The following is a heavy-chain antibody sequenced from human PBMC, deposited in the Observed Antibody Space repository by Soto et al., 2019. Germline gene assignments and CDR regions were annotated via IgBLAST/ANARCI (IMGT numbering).Heavy chain of an antibody. Sequence: GASVKVSCKASGYTFTSYGLSWVRQTPGQGLEWMGWISAYNGNTNYAQKLQGRVTMTTDTSTSTAYMELRSLRSDDPAVYYCGRDLHRSSSLIDYWGQGTLVTVSS. CDR3: GRDLHRSSSLIDY. D-gene: IGHD6-6*01. J-gene: IGHJ4*02. CDR1: GYTFTSYG. CDR2: ISAYNGNT. V-gene: IGHV1-18*04.